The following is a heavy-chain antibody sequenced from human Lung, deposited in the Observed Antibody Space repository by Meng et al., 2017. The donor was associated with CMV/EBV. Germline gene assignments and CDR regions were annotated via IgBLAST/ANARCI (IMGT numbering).Heavy chain of an antibody. D-gene: IGHD3-10*01. Sequence: VQLRESGPARVKPSDTLSLTCAVSGDSITNHNWWAWVRQPPGKGLEWIGEIPHRGSSAYNPSLKSRVSMSIDKSKNQFSLKLTSVTAADTAVYHCLRRSGGSVWGQGTLVTVSS. CDR3: LRRSGGSV. CDR2: IPHRGSS. CDR1: GDSITNHNW. J-gene: IGHJ1*01. V-gene: IGHV4-4*02.